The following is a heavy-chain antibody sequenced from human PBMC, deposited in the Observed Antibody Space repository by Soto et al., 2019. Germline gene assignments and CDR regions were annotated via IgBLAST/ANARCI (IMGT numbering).Heavy chain of an antibody. V-gene: IGHV1-69*12. CDR1: GGTFSNYA. Sequence: QVQLVQSGAEVKKPGSSVKVSCRASGGTFSNYAVSWVRQAPGQGLEWMGGIILPFGTANYAQKFQGRVTSTADESRVTTYMEFSSLRFEDTAVYYCARGPDYEAYFDFWGQGTLVTVSS. CDR3: ARGPDYEAYFDF. J-gene: IGHJ4*02. CDR2: IILPFGTA. D-gene: IGHD4-17*01.